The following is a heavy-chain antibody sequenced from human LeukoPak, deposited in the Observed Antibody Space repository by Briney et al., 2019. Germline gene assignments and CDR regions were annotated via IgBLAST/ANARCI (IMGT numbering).Heavy chain of an antibody. V-gene: IGHV3-33*01. CDR1: GFTFNSRG. J-gene: IGHJ4*02. CDR3: ATWFYYGSGSYIDY. Sequence: PGGSLRLSCEVSGFTFNSRGMHWARQAPGKGLVWVAVIWSDGSIKYYADSVKGRFSISRDNSRNTLFLHMNTLRAEDTAMYYCATWFYYGSGSYIDYWGQGTLVTVSS. D-gene: IGHD3-10*01. CDR2: IWSDGSIK.